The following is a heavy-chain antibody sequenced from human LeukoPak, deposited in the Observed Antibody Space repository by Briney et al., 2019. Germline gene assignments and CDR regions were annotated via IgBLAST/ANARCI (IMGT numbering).Heavy chain of an antibody. CDR1: RVSFSQYC. Sequence: GGTLILSGAVSRVSFSQYCMTWVCESPGKGLQGVANIIQNGPVQQYADSVKGGFIVSRDNRDNCQYMQMTNLRGEDTGVYFCARDPGDTSRDNREWGAFDVWGQGTVVTISS. CDR3: ARDPGDTSRDNREWGAFDV. J-gene: IGHJ3*01. V-gene: IGHV3-7*01. D-gene: IGHD1-26*01. CDR2: IIQNGPVQ.